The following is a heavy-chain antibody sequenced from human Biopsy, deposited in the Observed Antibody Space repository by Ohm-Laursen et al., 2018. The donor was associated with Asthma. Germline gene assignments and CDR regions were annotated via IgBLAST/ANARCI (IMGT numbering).Heavy chain of an antibody. CDR3: ASQSSGPDFWSGYYYFDY. CDR2: ISYDGSNK. D-gene: IGHD3-3*01. Sequence: SLRLSCAASVFTFSSYGMHWVRSAPGKGLEWVAVISYDGSNKYYADSVKGRFTISRDNYKNTLYLQMNSLRAENTAVYYCASQSSGPDFWSGYYYFDYWGQGTLVTVSS. CDR1: VFTFSSYG. J-gene: IGHJ4*02. V-gene: IGHV3-30*03.